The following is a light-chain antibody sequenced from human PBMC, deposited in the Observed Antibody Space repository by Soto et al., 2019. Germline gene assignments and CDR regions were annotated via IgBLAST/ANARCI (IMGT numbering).Light chain of an antibody. V-gene: IGKV3-15*01. CDR3: HQYDNWPKT. CDR2: GAY. CDR1: QSVSSN. Sequence: EIVMTQSPATLSVSPGERATLSCRASQSVSSNLAWYQQKPGQAPRLLIYGAYTRATGIPARFSGSGSGTEFTLTISSLQSEYFAVYYCHQYDNWPKTFGQGTRLEI. J-gene: IGKJ5*01.